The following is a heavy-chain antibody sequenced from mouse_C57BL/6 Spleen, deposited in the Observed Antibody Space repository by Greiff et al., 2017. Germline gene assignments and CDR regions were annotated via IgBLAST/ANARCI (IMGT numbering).Heavy chain of an antibody. V-gene: IGHV1-64*01. CDR2: IHPNSGST. CDR1: GYTFTSYW. Sequence: VQLQQPGAELVKPGASVKLSCKASGYTFTSYWMHWVKQRPGQGLEWIGMIHPNSGSTNYNEKFKSKATLTVDNSSSTAYMQLSSLTSEDSAVYYCARGPYLYYDYDGGYDMGYWGQGTSVTVSS. D-gene: IGHD2-4*01. J-gene: IGHJ4*01. CDR3: ARGPYLYYDYDGGYDMGY.